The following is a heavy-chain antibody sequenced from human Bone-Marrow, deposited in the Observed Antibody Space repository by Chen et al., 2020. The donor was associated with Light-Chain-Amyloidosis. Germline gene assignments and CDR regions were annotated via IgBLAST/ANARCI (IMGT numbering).Heavy chain of an antibody. V-gene: IGHV4-34*01. CDR1: GGSFSGYF. CDR2: INQSGSA. CDR3: ATFRAWLGEFDY. D-gene: IGHD3-10*01. J-gene: IGHJ4*02. Sequence: QVQLQQWGAGLLKPSETLSLTCAVYGGSFSGYFGSWIRQPPGKGLEWIGEINQSGSANYNPSLESRVTISLDTSKNQLSLSLNSVTAADTAVYHCATFRAWLGEFDYWGQGTLVTVSS.